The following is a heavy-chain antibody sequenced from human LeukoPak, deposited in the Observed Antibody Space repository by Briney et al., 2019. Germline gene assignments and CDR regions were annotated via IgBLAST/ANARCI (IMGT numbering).Heavy chain of an antibody. J-gene: IGHJ5*02. CDR3: ASKYSGFDP. V-gene: IGHV4-4*02. CDR2: IYHSGST. CDR1: GCSISSSNW. D-gene: IGHD4-11*01. Sequence: KTSETLSLTCAVSGCSISSSNWWSWVRPPPGKGLEWIGEIYHSGSTNYNPSLKSRVTISVDKSKNQFSLKLSSVTAADTAVYYCASKYSGFDPWGQGTLVTVSS.